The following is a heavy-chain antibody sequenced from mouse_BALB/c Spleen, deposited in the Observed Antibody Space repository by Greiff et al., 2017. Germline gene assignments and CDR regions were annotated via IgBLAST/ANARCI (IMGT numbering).Heavy chain of an antibody. J-gene: IGHJ4*01. V-gene: IGHV2-9*02. CDR1: GFSLTSYG. CDR2: IWAGGST. Sequence: QVQLQQSGPGLVQPSQSLSLTCTVSGFSLTSYGVHWVRQPPGKGLEWLGVIWAGGSTNYNSAPMSRLSISKDNSKRQVFLKMNSLQTDDTAMYYCARAARNYAMDYWGQGTSVTVSS. CDR3: ARAARNYAMDY.